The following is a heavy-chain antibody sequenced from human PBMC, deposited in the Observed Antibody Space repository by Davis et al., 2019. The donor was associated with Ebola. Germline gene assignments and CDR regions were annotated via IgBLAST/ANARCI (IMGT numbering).Heavy chain of an antibody. D-gene: IGHD2-15*01. CDR3: GRHRGGGYCTGGGCFSYFDF. CDR1: GYVFTDYW. Sequence: GESLKISCQASGYVFTDYWIGWVRQMPGKGLEWMGIIHPSDSDTRYSPSFQGQVTISVDKSINTAYLQWSSLRASDPAMYYCGRHRGGGYCTGGGCFSYFDFWAQGTLVTVSS. J-gene: IGHJ4*02. V-gene: IGHV5-51*01. CDR2: IHPSDSDT.